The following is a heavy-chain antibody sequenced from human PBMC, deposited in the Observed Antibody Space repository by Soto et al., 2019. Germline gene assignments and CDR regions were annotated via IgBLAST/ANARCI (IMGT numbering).Heavy chain of an antibody. J-gene: IGHJ4*02. V-gene: IGHV3-23*01. Sequence: GWSLRLSCAASGFTFSSYAMSWVRQAPGKGLEWVSAISGSGGSTYYADSVKGRFTISRDNSKNTLYLQMNSLRAEDTAVYYCAKSRSLTTVTSLDYWGQGTLVTVSS. CDR1: GFTFSSYA. CDR3: AKSRSLTTVTSLDY. CDR2: ISGSGGST. D-gene: IGHD4-17*01.